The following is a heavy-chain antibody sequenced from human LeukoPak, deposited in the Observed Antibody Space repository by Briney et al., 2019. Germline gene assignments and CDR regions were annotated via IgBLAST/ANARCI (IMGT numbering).Heavy chain of an antibody. V-gene: IGHV4-59*11. J-gene: IGHJ4*02. CDR1: GGSISSHY. CDR3: ARSGEYNNFDY. Sequence: SETLSLTCTVSGGSISSHYGSWIRQPPGKGLEWIGYIYYRGRTNYNPSLKSRVTISLDTSKNQFSLKLSSVTAADTAVYFCARSGEYNNFDYWGQGTLVTVSS. CDR2: IYYRGRT. D-gene: IGHD1-1*01.